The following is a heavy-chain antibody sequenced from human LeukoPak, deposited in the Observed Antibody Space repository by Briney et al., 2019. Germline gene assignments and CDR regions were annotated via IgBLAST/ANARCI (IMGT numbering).Heavy chain of an antibody. CDR1: GVSISSDFYY. CDR3: ARVSTGWYHYFDS. J-gene: IGHJ4*02. V-gene: IGHV4-39*07. Sequence: SETLSLTRTVSGVSISSDFYYWGWIRQPPGKGLEWIGTFYYSGSTYYNPSLKGRVSISVDTTIYQFSLSFSSVTAADTAVYYCARVSTGWYHYFDSWGQGTLVTVSS. D-gene: IGHD6-19*01. CDR2: FYYSGST.